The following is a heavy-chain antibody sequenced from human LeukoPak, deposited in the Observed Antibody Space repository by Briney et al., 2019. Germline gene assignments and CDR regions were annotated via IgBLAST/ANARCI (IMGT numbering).Heavy chain of an antibody. CDR1: GFTFDDYA. J-gene: IGHJ4*02. D-gene: IGHD2-2*01. CDR2: ISWNSGSI. CDR3: AKDLIVVVPAAMGIDY. V-gene: IGHV3-9*01. Sequence: GRSPRLSCAASGFTFDDYAMHWVRQAPGKGLEWVSGISWNSGSIGYADSVKGRFTISRDNAKNSLYLQMNSLRAEDTAVYYCAKDLIVVVPAAMGIDYWGQGTLVTVSS.